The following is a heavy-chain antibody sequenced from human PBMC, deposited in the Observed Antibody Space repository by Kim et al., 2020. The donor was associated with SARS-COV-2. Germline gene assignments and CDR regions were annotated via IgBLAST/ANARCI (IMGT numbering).Heavy chain of an antibody. Sequence: GGSLRLSCAASGFTFSSYAMSWVRQAPGKGLEGASAISGRGGSTYYADYVKGRFTISRDNSKNTLYLQMNSLRAEDTAVYYCAKEGEYYYDSGWIDYWGQGTLVTVSS. CDR3: AKEGEYYYDSGWIDY. D-gene: IGHD3-22*01. CDR1: GFTFSSYA. J-gene: IGHJ4*02. CDR2: ISGRGGST. V-gene: IGHV3-23*01.